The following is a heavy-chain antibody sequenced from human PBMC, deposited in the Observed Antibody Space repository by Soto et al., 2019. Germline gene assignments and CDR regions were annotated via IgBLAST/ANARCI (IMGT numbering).Heavy chain of an antibody. D-gene: IGHD2-8*01. CDR3: ARSNSYAINY. V-gene: IGHV4-59*01. CDR2: IHYSGTT. Sequence: SETLSLTCTVSGTSISSYYWSWIRQPPGKGLEWIANIHYSGTTNYNPSLASRVTLSVDTSKNQFSLKMTSVTAADRAMYFCARSNSYAINYRGRGTLVTVSS. CDR1: GTSISSYY. J-gene: IGHJ4*02.